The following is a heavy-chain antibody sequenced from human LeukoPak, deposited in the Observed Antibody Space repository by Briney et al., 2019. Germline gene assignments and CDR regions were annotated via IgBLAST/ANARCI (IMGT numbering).Heavy chain of an antibody. Sequence: QSGGSLRLSCAASGFTFSSYEMNWVRQAPGKGLEWVSYISSSGSTIYYADSVKGRFTISRDNAKNSLYLQMNSLRPEDTAFYYCAKDGSSSGWSGGFDYWGQGTLVTVSS. J-gene: IGHJ4*02. CDR1: GFTFSSYE. D-gene: IGHD6-19*01. V-gene: IGHV3-48*03. CDR3: AKDGSSSGWSGGFDY. CDR2: ISSSGSTI.